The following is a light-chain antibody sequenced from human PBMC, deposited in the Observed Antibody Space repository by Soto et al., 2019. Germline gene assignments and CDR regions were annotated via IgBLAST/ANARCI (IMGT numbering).Light chain of an antibody. CDR3: SSYTTSSTRG. CDR2: EVT. V-gene: IGLV2-14*01. CDR1: SSDLGIYNY. J-gene: IGLJ1*01. Sequence: QSVLTQPASVSGSPGQSIAISCSGSSSDLGIYNYVSWYQQHPGKVPKLIIFEVTNRPSGVSNRFSGSKSGNTASLTISGLQAEDEADYYCSSYTTSSTRGFGTGTKGTVL.